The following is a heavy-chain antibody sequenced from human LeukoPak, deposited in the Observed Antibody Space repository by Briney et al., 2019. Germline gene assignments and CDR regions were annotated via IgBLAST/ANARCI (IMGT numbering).Heavy chain of an antibody. CDR3: ARPAYCGGNCYYFPDY. Sequence: GGSLRLSCAASGFTLSTYWMHWVRQAPGKGLVWVSRINSDGSSTGYADSVKGRFTISRDNAKNSLYLQMNSLRAEDTAVYYCARPAYCGGNCYYFPDYWGQGTLVTVSS. V-gene: IGHV3-74*01. J-gene: IGHJ4*02. CDR2: INSDGSST. D-gene: IGHD2-21*02. CDR1: GFTLSTYW.